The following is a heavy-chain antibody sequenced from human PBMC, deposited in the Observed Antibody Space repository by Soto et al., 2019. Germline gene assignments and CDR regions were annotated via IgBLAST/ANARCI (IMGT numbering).Heavy chain of an antibody. CDR3: ARVGHAGASFDY. CDR1: GGTFSSYA. J-gene: IGHJ4*01. CDR2: IIPIFGTA. Sequence: ASVKVSCKASGGTFSSYAISWVRQAPGQGLEWMGGIIPIFGTANYAQKFQGRVTITADESTSTAYMELSSLRSEDTAVYYCARVGHAGASFDYWGHGTLVTVSS. D-gene: IGHD3-10*01. V-gene: IGHV1-69*13.